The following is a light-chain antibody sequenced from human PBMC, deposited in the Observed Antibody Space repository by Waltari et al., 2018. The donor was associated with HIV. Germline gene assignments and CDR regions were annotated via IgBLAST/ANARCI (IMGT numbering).Light chain of an antibody. CDR3: QQSYSILWT. V-gene: IGKV1-39*01. CDR2: AAS. J-gene: IGKJ1*01. CDR1: QSISSY. Sequence: DLQMTQSPSSLSASVGDRVTITCRASQSISSYLNWYQQKPGKAPKLLIYAASSLQSGVPSRFSGSGSGTDFTLTISSLQPEDFASYYCQQSYSILWTFGQGTKVEIK.